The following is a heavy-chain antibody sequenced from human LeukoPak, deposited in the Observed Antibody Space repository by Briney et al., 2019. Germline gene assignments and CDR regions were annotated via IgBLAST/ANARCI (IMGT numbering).Heavy chain of an antibody. V-gene: IGHV4-59*08. Sequence: ASETLSLTCTVSGGSISSHYWSWIRQPPGKGLEWIGYICYTGNTKYNASLKSRVTISVDTSKNQFSLKLSSVTAADTAVYYCARLRPSIGAAGTFDYWGQGTLVTVSS. D-gene: IGHD6-13*01. CDR3: ARLRPSIGAAGTFDY. CDR1: GGSISSHY. CDR2: ICYTGNT. J-gene: IGHJ4*02.